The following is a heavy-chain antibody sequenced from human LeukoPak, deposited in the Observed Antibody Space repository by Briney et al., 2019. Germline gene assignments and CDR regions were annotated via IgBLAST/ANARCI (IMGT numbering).Heavy chain of an antibody. CDR1: GFTFSNYW. J-gene: IGHJ4*02. D-gene: IGHD6-13*01. Sequence: PGGSLRLSRAASGFTFSNYWMNWVRQAPGKGLEWVSSIGSSTRYIYYADSVKGRFTISRDNAKNSVFLQMNSLRIEDTAVYYCASGSSRWYVIDYWGQGTLVTVSS. CDR3: ASGSSRWYVIDY. V-gene: IGHV3-21*01. CDR2: IGSSTRYI.